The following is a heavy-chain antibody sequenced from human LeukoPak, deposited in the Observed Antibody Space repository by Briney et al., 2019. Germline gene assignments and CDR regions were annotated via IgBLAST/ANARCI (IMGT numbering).Heavy chain of an antibody. Sequence: GGSLRLSCAASGFTFSTYSMNWVRQAPGKGLEWVSYISSSSSTIYYADSVKGRFTISRDNAKNSLYLQMNSLGAEDTAVYYCARGIWSRTVSSYYFDCWGQGTLVTVPS. CDR3: ARGIWSRTVSSYYFDC. V-gene: IGHV3-48*01. J-gene: IGHJ4*02. CDR1: GFTFSTYS. CDR2: ISSSSSTI. D-gene: IGHD3-3*01.